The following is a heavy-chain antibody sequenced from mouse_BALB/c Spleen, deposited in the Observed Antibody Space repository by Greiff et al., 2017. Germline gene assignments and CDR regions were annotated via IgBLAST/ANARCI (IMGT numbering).Heavy chain of an antibody. CDR3: ARRDGSMDY. J-gene: IGHJ4*01. CDR2: IYPGDGDT. D-gene: IGHD2-3*01. Sequence: QVHVKQSGAELARPGASVKLSCKASGYTFTSYWMQWVKQRPGQGLEWIGAIYPGDGDTRYTQKFKGKATLTADKSSSTAYMQLSSLASEDSAVYYCARRDGSMDYWGQGTSVTVSS. V-gene: IGHV1-87*01. CDR1: GYTFTSYW.